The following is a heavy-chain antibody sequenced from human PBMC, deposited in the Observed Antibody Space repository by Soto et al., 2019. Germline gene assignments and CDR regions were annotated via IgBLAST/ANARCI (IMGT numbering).Heavy chain of an antibody. CDR2: ISGSGGST. J-gene: IGHJ3*02. Sequence: EVQLLESGGGLVQPGGSLRLSCAASRFTFSSYAMSWVRQAPGKGLEWVSAISGSGGSTYYADSVKGRFTISRDNSKNTLYLQMNSLRAEDTAVYYCAKEDFLGYCSGGSCLDAFDIWGQGTMVTVSS. CDR3: AKEDFLGYCSGGSCLDAFDI. CDR1: RFTFSSYA. V-gene: IGHV3-23*01. D-gene: IGHD2-15*01.